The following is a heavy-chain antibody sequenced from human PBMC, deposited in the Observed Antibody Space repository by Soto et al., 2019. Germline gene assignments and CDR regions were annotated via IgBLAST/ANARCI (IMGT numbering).Heavy chain of an antibody. CDR1: GFTFSSYA. CDR2: ISGSAGST. D-gene: IGHD4-17*01. V-gene: IGHV3-23*01. J-gene: IGHJ4*02. CDR3: VKDPYGDFPI. Sequence: LRLSCAASGFTFSSYAMSWVRQAPGKGLEWVSGISGSAGSTYYADSVKGRFTISRDNSKNTLYQQMNSLRAEDTAVYYCVKDPYGDFPIWGQGTLVTVSS.